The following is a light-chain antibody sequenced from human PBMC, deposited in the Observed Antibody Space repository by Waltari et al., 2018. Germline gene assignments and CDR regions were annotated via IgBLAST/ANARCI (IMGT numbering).Light chain of an antibody. Sequence: EIVLTQSPATLSLSPGERATLSCRASQSVSSYLAWYQQKPGQAPRLLIYDVSNRATVIPARFSGSGSGTDFTLTISSLESEDFAVYYCQQRGNWPLTFGGGTKVEIK. V-gene: IGKV3-11*01. J-gene: IGKJ4*01. CDR2: DVS. CDR3: QQRGNWPLT. CDR1: QSVSSY.